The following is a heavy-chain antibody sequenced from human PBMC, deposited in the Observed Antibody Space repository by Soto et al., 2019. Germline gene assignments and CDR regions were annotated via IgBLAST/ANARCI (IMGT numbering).Heavy chain of an antibody. V-gene: IGHV1-8*01. J-gene: IGHJ6*02. CDR1: GYTFTSYD. D-gene: IGHD6-19*01. CDR3: AREDLYSSGWYDGVGGMDV. CDR2: MNPNSGNT. Sequence: QVQLVQSGAEVKKPGASVKVSCKASGYTFTSYDINWVRQATGQGLEWMGWMNPNSGNTGYAQKFQGRVTMTRNTSISTAYRELSSLRSEDTAVYYCAREDLYSSGWYDGVGGMDVWGQGTTVTVSS.